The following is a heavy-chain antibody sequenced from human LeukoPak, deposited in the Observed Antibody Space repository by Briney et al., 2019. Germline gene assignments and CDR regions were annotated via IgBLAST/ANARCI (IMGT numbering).Heavy chain of an antibody. V-gene: IGHV1-18*01. CDR1: GHSFTDYG. CDR3: ARDHALWSNCFDY. J-gene: IGHJ4*02. Sequence: ASVQVSCKASGHSFTDYGITWVRQAPGQGLEWMGWISGRNGNTNYSQRLQGRVTMTTDTSTSTAYMELRSLTSDDTAVYYCARDHALWSNCFDYWGQGTLVTVSS. D-gene: IGHD2/OR15-2a*01. CDR2: ISGRNGNT.